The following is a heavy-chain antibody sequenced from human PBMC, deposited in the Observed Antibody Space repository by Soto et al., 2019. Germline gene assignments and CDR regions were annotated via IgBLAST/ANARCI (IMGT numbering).Heavy chain of an antibody. CDR2: IKQDGSEK. Sequence: DVQLVESGGGLVQPGGSLRLSCAASGFTFSSYWMSWVRQAPGKRLEWVANIKQDGSEKYYVDSVKGRFTISRDNAKNSLYLQMNSLRAEDTAVYYCATLHDYGDYLPGGDAFDIWGQGTMVTVSS. CDR1: GFTFSSYW. J-gene: IGHJ3*02. D-gene: IGHD4-17*01. V-gene: IGHV3-7*01. CDR3: ATLHDYGDYLPGGDAFDI.